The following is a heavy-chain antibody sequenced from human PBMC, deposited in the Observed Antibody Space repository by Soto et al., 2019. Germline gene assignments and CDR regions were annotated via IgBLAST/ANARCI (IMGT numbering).Heavy chain of an antibody. D-gene: IGHD2-8*01. CDR1: GFSFSDYG. CDR2: IHGNGGSP. CDR3: GKRRLNTYGYIDY. V-gene: IGHV3-23*01. Sequence: PGGSLRLSCAASGFSFSDYGMSWVRQAPGKGLEWVSAIHGNGGSPYYADSVKGRVIISRDNSKNTLHLQLNSLRAEDTAIYYCGKRRLNTYGYIDYWGQGALVTVSS. J-gene: IGHJ4*02.